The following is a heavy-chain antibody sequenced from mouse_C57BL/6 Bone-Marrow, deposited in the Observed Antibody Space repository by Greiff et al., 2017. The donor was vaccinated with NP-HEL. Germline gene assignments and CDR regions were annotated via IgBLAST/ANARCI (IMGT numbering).Heavy chain of an antibody. J-gene: IGHJ4*01. CDR1: GYSITSDY. CDR2: ISYSGST. Sequence: EVKLEESGPGLAKPSQTLSLTCSVTGYSITSDYWNWIRKLPGNKLEYMGYISYSGSTYYNPSLKSRISITRDTSKNQYYLQLNSVTTEDTATYYCARGVTTVVAHYYAMDYWGQGTSVTVSS. V-gene: IGHV3-8*01. CDR3: ARGVTTVVAHYYAMDY. D-gene: IGHD1-1*01.